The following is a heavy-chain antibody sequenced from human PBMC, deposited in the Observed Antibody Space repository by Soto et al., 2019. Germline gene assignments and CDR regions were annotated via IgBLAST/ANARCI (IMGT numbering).Heavy chain of an antibody. D-gene: IGHD3-10*01. CDR1: GGSFSGYY. J-gene: IGHJ6*03. V-gene: IGHV4-34*01. Sequence: SETLSLTCAVYGGSFSGYYWSWIRQPPGKGLEWIGEINHSGSTNYNPSLKSRVTISVDTSKNQFSLKLSSVTAADTAVYYCARRRPGSHYYYHLDVWGKGTTVTVSS. CDR2: INHSGST. CDR3: ARRRPGSHYYYHLDV.